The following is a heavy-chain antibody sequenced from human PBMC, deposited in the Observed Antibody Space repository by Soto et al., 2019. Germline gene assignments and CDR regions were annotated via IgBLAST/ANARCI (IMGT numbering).Heavy chain of an antibody. V-gene: IGHV3-53*01. CDR2: IYSGGST. J-gene: IGHJ6*02. CDR3: ARADLYCSGGSCYYYYFMDV. Sequence: EVQLVESGGGLIQPGGSLRLSCAASGFTVSSNYMSWVRQAPGKGLEWVSVIYSGGSTYYADSVKGRFTVSRDNSENTVYLQMNSLRAEDTAVYYCARADLYCSGGSCYYYYFMDVWGQGNTVTVSS. D-gene: IGHD2-15*01. CDR1: GFTVSSNY.